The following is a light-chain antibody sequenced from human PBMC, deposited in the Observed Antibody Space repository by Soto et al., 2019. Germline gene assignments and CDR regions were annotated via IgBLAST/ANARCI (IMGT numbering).Light chain of an antibody. Sequence: QAVVTQPASVSGSPGQSITISCTGTRSDIGSYNSIAWYQQHPGKAPRVMIFEVTKRPSGISNRFSGSKSGSTASLTISGLQAEDEADYFCFSYAGSSTWVFGGGTKLTVL. V-gene: IGLV2-23*02. CDR1: RSDIGSYNS. CDR3: FSYAGSSTWV. J-gene: IGLJ3*02. CDR2: EVT.